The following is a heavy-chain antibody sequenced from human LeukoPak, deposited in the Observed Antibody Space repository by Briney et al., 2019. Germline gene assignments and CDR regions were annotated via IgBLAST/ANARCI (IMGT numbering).Heavy chain of an antibody. CDR2: IYYSGST. CDR3: ARQGDSSGYSFDY. CDR1: GGSISSYY. V-gene: IGHV4-59*08. D-gene: IGHD3-22*01. J-gene: IGHJ4*02. Sequence: SETLSLTCTVSGGSISSYYWSGIRQPPGKGLEWIGYIYYSGSTNYNPSLKSRVTISVDTSKNQFSLKLSSVTAADTAVYYCARQGDSSGYSFDYWGQGTLVTVSS.